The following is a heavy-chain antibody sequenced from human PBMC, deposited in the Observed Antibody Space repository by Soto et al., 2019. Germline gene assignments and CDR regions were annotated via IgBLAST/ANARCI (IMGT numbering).Heavy chain of an antibody. Sequence: PSETLSLTCAVYGGSFSGYYWSWIRQPPGKGLEWIGEINHSGSTNYNPSLKSRVTISVDTSKNQFSLKLSSVTAADTAVYYCARGAMVVARLYYYMDVWGKGTTVTVSS. CDR2: INHSGST. J-gene: IGHJ6*03. V-gene: IGHV4-34*01. D-gene: IGHD2-15*01. CDR1: GGSFSGYY. CDR3: ARGAMVVARLYYYMDV.